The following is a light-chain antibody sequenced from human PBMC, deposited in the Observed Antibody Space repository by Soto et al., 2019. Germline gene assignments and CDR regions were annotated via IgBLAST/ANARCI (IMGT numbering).Light chain of an antibody. CDR1: QSVTSN. CDR3: QQYNNWLWT. Sequence: EIVLTQSPATLSVSPGERATLSCRASQSVTSNYLAWYQQKPGQAPRLLIYGASTRATGIPARFSGSGSGTEFTLTISSLQSEDFAVYYCQQYNNWLWTFGQGTKVDI. CDR2: GAS. J-gene: IGKJ1*01. V-gene: IGKV3-15*01.